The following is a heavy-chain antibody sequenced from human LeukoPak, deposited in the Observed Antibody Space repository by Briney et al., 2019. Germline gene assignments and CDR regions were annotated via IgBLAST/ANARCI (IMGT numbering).Heavy chain of an antibody. CDR2: IYHSGST. CDR1: GGSISSGGYY. J-gene: IGHJ3*02. CDR3: ARDRSGLYDGFDI. V-gene: IGHV4-30-2*01. D-gene: IGHD5-12*01. Sequence: MSSQTLSLTCTVSGGSISSGGYYWSWIRQPPGKGLEWIGYIYHSGSTYYNPSLKSRVTISVDRSKNQFSLKLSSVTAADTAVYYCARDRSGLYDGFDIWGQGTMVTVSS.